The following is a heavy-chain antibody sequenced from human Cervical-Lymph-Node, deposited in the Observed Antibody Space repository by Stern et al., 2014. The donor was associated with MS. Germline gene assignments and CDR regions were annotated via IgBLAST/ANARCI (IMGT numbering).Heavy chain of an antibody. J-gene: IGHJ4*02. CDR1: GFTFTSYA. CDR3: VRERSSRGFDY. D-gene: IGHD5/OR15-5a*01. CDR2: ISYDGNTK. Sequence: QVQLGQSGGGVVQPGRSLRVSCATAGFTFTSYAMNWVRQAPGKGLEWVAVISYDGNTKYYADSVKGRFTISRDNSKNTLYLQMSSLRAEDTAVYYCVRERSSRGFDYWGQGSLVTVSS. V-gene: IGHV3-30-3*01.